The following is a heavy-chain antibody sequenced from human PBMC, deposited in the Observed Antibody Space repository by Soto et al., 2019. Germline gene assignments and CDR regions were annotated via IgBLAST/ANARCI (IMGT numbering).Heavy chain of an antibody. Sequence: ASVKVSCKASGYTFTSYGISWVRQAPGQGLEGMGWISAYNGNTNYAQKLQGRVTMTTDTSTSTAYMELRSLRSDDTAVYYCARGSNSPRYYYYYGMDVWGQGTTVTVSS. CDR2: ISAYNGNT. CDR3: ARGSNSPRYYYYYGMDV. V-gene: IGHV1-18*01. D-gene: IGHD6-6*01. J-gene: IGHJ6*02. CDR1: GYTFTSYG.